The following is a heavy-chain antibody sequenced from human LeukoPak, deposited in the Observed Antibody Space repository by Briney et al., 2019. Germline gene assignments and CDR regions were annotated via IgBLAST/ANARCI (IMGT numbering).Heavy chain of an antibody. CDR2: ISSSGSSI. CDR1: GFTFSSYE. CDR3: ARDPYSGNSDSDYFDY. Sequence: PGGSLRLSCAASGFTFSSYEMNWVRQAPGKGLEWVSYISSSGSSIYYADSVKSRFTISRDKAKNSLYLQMNSLRAEDTAVYYCARDPYSGNSDSDYFDYWGQGTLVTVSS. D-gene: IGHD4-23*01. J-gene: IGHJ4*02. V-gene: IGHV3-48*03.